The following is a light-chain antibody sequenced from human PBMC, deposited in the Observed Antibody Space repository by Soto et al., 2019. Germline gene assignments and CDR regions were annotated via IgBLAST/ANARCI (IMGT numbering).Light chain of an antibody. V-gene: IGLV6-57*01. CDR1: GGSIASDY. Sequence: NFMLTQPHSVSASPGKTVTISCTRSGGSIASDYVQWFQQRPGSSPTTVIYEDNQRPSGVPDRFSGSIDSSSNSASLTISGLKTEDEADYYCQSYGSSSVVFGGGTKLTVL. J-gene: IGLJ2*01. CDR3: QSYGSSSVV. CDR2: EDN.